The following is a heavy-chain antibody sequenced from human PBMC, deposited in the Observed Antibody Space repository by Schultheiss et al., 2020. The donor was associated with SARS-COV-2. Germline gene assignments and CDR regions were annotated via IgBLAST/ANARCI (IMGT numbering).Heavy chain of an antibody. J-gene: IGHJ5*02. CDR3: ARDRVTGGAPNWFDP. CDR2: ISGSGLKT. D-gene: IGHD1-26*01. CDR1: GFTFSSYA. V-gene: IGHV3-21*04. Sequence: GGSLRLSCAASGFTFSSYAMTWVRQAPGRGLEWVSAISGSGLKTYYADSVKGRFTISRDNAKNSLYLQMNSLRAEDTAVYYCARDRVTGGAPNWFDPWGQGTLVTVSS.